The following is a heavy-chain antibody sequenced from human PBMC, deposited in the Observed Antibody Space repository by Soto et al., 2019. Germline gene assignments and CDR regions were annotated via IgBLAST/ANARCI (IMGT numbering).Heavy chain of an antibody. D-gene: IGHD1-26*01. CDR3: AREGDSGSYSAY. CDR2: ISSSSSYI. V-gene: IGHV3-21*01. J-gene: IGHJ4*02. CDR1: GFTFSSYS. Sequence: EVQLVESGGGLVKPGGSLRLSCAASGFTFSSYSMNWVRQAPGKGLEWVSSISSSSSYIYYADSVKGRFTISRDNAKNSRYLQMNSLRAEDTAVYYCAREGDSGSYSAYWGQGTLVTVSS.